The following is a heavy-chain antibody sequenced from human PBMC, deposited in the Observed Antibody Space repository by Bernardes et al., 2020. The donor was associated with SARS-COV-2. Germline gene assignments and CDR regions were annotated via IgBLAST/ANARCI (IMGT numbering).Heavy chain of an antibody. CDR2: INHSGST. V-gene: IGHV4-34*01. CDR3: ARLPLDCSGGSCYSKGFDY. CDR1: GGSFSGYY. Sequence: TLSLTCAVYGGSFSGYYWSWIRKPPGKGLEWIGEINHSGSTNYNPSLKSRVTISVDTSKNQFSLKLSSVTAADTAVYYCARLPLDCSGGSCYSKGFDYWGQGTLVTVSS. J-gene: IGHJ4*02. D-gene: IGHD2-15*01.